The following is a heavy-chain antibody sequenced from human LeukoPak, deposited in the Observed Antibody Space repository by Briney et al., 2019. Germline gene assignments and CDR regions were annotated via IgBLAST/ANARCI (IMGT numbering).Heavy chain of an antibody. D-gene: IGHD2-2*01. Sequence: GESLKISCKGSGYSFTSYWIGWVRQMPGKGLEWMGIIYPGDSDTRYSPSFQGQVTISADKSISTAYLQWSSLKASDTAMYYCARLRRGCSSTSCFFDYWGQGTLVTVSS. CDR2: IYPGDSDT. V-gene: IGHV5-51*01. CDR1: GYSFTSYW. CDR3: ARLRRGCSSTSCFFDY. J-gene: IGHJ4*02.